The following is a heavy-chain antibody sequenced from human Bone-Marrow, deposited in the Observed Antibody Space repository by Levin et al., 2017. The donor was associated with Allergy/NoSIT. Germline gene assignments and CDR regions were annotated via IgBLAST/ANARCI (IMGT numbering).Heavy chain of an antibody. V-gene: IGHV2-70*04. CDR2: IDWDDHK. CDR1: GFSLSPSGMR. J-gene: IGHJ4*02. D-gene: IGHD3-10*01. CDR3: ARTTVPLGSGTYSFDY. Sequence: SGPTLVKPTQTLTLTCTFSGFSLSPSGMRVSWIRQPPGKALEWLARIDWDDHKFYSTSLKTRLTISKVTSKNQVVLTMTNMDPVDTATYYCARTTVPLGSGTYSFDYWGQGTLVTVSS.